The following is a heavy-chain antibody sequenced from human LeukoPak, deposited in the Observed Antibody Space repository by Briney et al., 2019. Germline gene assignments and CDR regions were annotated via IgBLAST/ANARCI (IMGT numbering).Heavy chain of an antibody. Sequence: GGSLRLSCAASGFTFSSYAMSWVRHAPGKGLEWVSGISGSGDNTYYADSVKGRFTISRDNSKFTLYLQMNSLRAEDTALYYCAKERSTDRAWFGELLEWGQGNMVTVSS. J-gene: IGHJ4*02. CDR1: GFTFSSYA. CDR2: ISGSGDNT. D-gene: IGHD3-10*01. CDR3: AKERSTDRAWFGELLE. V-gene: IGHV3-23*01.